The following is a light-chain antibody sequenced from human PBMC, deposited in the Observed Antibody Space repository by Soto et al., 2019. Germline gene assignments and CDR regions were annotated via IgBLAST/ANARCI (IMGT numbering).Light chain of an antibody. Sequence: DIQVTQSPSSLSASVGDGVTITCRTSQTISSYLNWYQQKPGKAPKLLIFAASSLHSGVPSRFSGSGSGTDCTLTISSLQPEDFATDYCQQSYSTPPTFGQGTKVDIK. J-gene: IGKJ1*01. CDR2: AAS. V-gene: IGKV1-39*01. CDR3: QQSYSTPPT. CDR1: QTISSY.